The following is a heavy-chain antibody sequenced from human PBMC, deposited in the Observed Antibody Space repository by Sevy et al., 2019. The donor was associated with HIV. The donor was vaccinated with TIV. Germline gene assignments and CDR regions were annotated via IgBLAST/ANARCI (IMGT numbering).Heavy chain of an antibody. CDR1: GGSISSSSYY. Sequence: SETLSLTCTVSGGSISSSSYYWGWIRQPPGKGLEWIGSIYYSGSTSYNPSLRSRVTISVDTSKNQFSLKLSSVTAADTAVYYCAVEFYSSSWSFEYWGQGTLVTVS. D-gene: IGHD6-13*01. CDR3: AVEFYSSSWSFEY. CDR2: IYYSGST. V-gene: IGHV4-39*01. J-gene: IGHJ4*02.